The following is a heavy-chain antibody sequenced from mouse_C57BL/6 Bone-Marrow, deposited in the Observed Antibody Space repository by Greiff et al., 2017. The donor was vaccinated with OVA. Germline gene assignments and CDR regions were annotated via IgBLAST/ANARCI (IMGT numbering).Heavy chain of an antibody. Sequence: DVKLVESGAELVRPGASVKLSCTASGFNIKDDYMHWVKQRPEQGLEWIGWIDPENGDTEYASKFQGKATITADTSSNTAYLQLSSLTSEDTAVYYCTTTYYSNYVDYWGQGTTLTVSS. CDR2: IDPENGDT. CDR3: TTTYYSNYVDY. CDR1: GFNIKDDY. J-gene: IGHJ2*01. D-gene: IGHD2-5*01. V-gene: IGHV14-4*01.